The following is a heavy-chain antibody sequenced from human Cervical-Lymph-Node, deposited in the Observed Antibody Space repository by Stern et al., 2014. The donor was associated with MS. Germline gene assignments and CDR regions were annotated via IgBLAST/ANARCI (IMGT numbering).Heavy chain of an antibody. CDR2: ISFVGSNK. CDR1: GFSISSLG. Sequence: VQLVQSVGGVVQPGRSLRLSCAASGFSISSLGMHWVRQAPGKGLEWVAVISFVGSNKKYGDAVKGRFSISSDNSNNTMYLQMNSLRPEDTAVYYCMGVGDAMDVWGQGTTVIVS. J-gene: IGHJ6*02. V-gene: IGHV3-30*03. CDR3: MGVGDAMDV.